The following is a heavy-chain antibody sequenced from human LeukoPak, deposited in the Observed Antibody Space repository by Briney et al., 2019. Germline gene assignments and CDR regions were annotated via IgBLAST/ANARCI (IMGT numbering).Heavy chain of an antibody. CDR2: MNPNSGNT. J-gene: IGHJ4*02. CDR1: GYTFTSYD. CDR3: VRDRGSDSWYFDS. Sequence: ASVKVSCKASGYTFTSYDINWVRQATGQGLEWMGWMNPNSGNTGYAQKFQGRVTITRNTSISTAYMELSSLRSDDTAFYYCVRDRGSDSWYFDSWGQGILVTVSS. D-gene: IGHD3-16*01. V-gene: IGHV1-8*03.